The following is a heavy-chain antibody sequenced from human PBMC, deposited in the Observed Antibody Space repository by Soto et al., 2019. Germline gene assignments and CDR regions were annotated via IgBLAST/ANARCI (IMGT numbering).Heavy chain of an antibody. CDR3: ARESEDLTSNFDY. CDR2: ISSTTNYI. V-gene: IGHV3-21*06. J-gene: IGHJ4*02. Sequence: PGGSLRLSCAASGFTFTRYSMNWVRQAPGKGLEWVSSISSTTNYIYYGDSMKGRFNISRDNAKNSLYPEMNSLRAEDTAVYYCARESEDLTSNFDYWGQGTLVTVSS. CDR1: GFTFTRYS.